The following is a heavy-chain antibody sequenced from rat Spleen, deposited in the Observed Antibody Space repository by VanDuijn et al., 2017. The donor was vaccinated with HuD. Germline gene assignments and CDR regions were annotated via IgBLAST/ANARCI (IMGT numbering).Heavy chain of an antibody. CDR1: GFTFSDYN. D-gene: IGHD1-12*02. CDR3: ATDGYYDGIYYSVYVMDA. Sequence: EVQLVESGGGLVQPGRSLKLSCAASGFTFSDYNMAWVRQAPKKGLEWVATIIYDGSRTYYRDSVKGRFTISRDNAKSTLYMQMDSLKSEDTATYYCATDGYYDGIYYSVYVMDAWAQGASVTVSS. V-gene: IGHV5S10*01. J-gene: IGHJ4*01. CDR2: IIYDGSRT.